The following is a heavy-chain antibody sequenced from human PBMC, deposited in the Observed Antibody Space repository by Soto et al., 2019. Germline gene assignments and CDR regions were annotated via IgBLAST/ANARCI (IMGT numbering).Heavy chain of an antibody. CDR2: ISSSGSTI. Sequence: QVQLVESGGGLVKPGGSLRLSCAASGFTFSDYYMSWIRQAPGKGLEWVSYISSSGSTIYYANSVKGRFTISRDNAKNSLYLQMNSLRAEDTAVYYCARDRRSTVTDDYYYYMDVWGKGTTVTVAS. V-gene: IGHV3-11*01. D-gene: IGHD4-17*01. J-gene: IGHJ6*03. CDR3: ARDRRSTVTDDYYYYMDV. CDR1: GFTFSDYY.